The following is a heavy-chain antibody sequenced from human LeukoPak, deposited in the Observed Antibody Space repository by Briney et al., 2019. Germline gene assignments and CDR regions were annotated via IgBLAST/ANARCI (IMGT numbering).Heavy chain of an antibody. CDR3: ADSGRRSRKWAFNY. D-gene: IGHD1-26*01. J-gene: IGHJ4*02. CDR2: IIPIFGTA. V-gene: IGHV1-69*05. Sequence: SVKVSCKASGGTFSSYAISWVRQAPGQGLEWMGGIIPIFGTANYAQKFQGRVTITTDESTSTAYMELSSLRSEDTAVYYCADSGRRSRKWAFNYWGQGTLVTVSS. CDR1: GGTFSSYA.